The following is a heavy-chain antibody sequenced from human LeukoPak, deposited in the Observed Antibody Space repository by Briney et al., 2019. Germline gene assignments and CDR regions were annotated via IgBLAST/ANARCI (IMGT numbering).Heavy chain of an antibody. J-gene: IGHJ6*03. CDR2: TYYRSKWYN. V-gene: IGHV6-1*01. CDR1: GDSVSSNSAA. CDR3: ARAGVGSGWLTPDHYYYYYMDV. Sequence: SQTLSLTCAISGDSVSSNSAAWNWIRQSPSRGLEWLGRTYYRSKWYNDYAVSVKSRITINPDTSKNQFSLQLNSVTPEDTAVYYCARAGVGSGWLTPDHYYYYYMDVWGKGTTVTVSS. D-gene: IGHD6-19*01.